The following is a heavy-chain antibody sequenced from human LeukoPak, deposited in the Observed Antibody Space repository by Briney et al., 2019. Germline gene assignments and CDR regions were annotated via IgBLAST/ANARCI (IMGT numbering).Heavy chain of an antibody. J-gene: IGHJ1*01. CDR1: GFTFSSYA. CDR2: ISGSGGST. Sequence: PGGSLRLSCAASGFTFSSYAMTWVRQAPGKGLEWVSAISGSGGSTYYADSVKGRFTISRDNSKNTLSLQMNSLRAEDTAVYYCAPTVTSGGEYFQHWGQGTLVTVSS. CDR3: APTVTSGGEYFQH. D-gene: IGHD4-17*01. V-gene: IGHV3-23*01.